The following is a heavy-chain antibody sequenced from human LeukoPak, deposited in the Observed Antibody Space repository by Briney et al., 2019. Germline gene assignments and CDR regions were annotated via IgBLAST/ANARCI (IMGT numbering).Heavy chain of an antibody. CDR1: GFTFSDHY. V-gene: IGHV3-11*06. Sequence: GGSLRLSCAASGFTFSDHYMSWIRQAPGKGLEWVSYISGSSSSTNYADSVKGRFTISRDNAKNSLYLQMNSLRAEDTAVYYSARWSRITEDWGQGTLVTVSS. CDR2: ISGSSSST. CDR3: ARWSRITED. D-gene: IGHD1-14*01. J-gene: IGHJ4*02.